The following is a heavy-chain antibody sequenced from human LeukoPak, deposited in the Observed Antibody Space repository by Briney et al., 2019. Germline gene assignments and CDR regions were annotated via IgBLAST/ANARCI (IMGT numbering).Heavy chain of an antibody. CDR3: ARGSRRRTGTTLDLDV. Sequence: ASVKVSCKASGYTFTSYAMNWVRQAPGQGLEWMGWINTNTGNPTYAQGFTGRFVFSLDTSVSTAYLQISSLKAEDTAVYYCARGSRRRTGTTLDLDVWGKGTTVTVSS. D-gene: IGHD1-7*01. V-gene: IGHV7-4-1*02. CDR1: GYTFTSYA. J-gene: IGHJ6*04. CDR2: INTNTGNP.